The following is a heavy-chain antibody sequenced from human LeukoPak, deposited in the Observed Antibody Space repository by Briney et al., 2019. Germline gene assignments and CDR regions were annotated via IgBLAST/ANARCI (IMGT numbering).Heavy chain of an antibody. J-gene: IGHJ5*02. D-gene: IGHD3-10*01. CDR3: ALSRQWFGELSSWFDP. Sequence: XRQSPXXGLEWXGRTYYRSKWYNDYAVSVKSRITINPDTSKNQFSLQLNSVTPEDTAVYYCALSRQWFGELSSWFDPWGQGTLVTVSS. V-gene: IGHV6-1*01. CDR2: TYYRSKWYN.